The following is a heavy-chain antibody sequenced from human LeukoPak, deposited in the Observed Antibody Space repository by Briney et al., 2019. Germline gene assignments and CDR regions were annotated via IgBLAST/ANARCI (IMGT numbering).Heavy chain of an antibody. CDR3: AELGITMIGGV. CDR2: ISSSGSTI. CDR1: GFTFSSYS. V-gene: IGHV3-48*04. J-gene: IGHJ6*04. Sequence: QSGGSLRLSCAASGFTFSSYSMNWVRQAPGKGLEWVSYISSSGSTIYYADSVKGRFTISRDNAKNSLYLQMNSLRAEDTAVYYCAELGITMIGGVWGKGTTVTLSS. D-gene: IGHD3-10*02.